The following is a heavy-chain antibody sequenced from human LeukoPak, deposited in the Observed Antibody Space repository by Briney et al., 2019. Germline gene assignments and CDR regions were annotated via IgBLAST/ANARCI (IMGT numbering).Heavy chain of an antibody. V-gene: IGHV1-18*01. CDR2: ISAYNGNT. Sequence: GASVKVSCKASGYTFTSYGISWVRQAPGQGLEWMGWISAYNGNTNYARKLQGRVTMTTDTSTSTAYMELRSLRSDDTAVYYCARGSMVATKDPYYYYGMDVWGQGTTVTVSS. CDR3: ARGSMVATKDPYYYYGMDV. CDR1: GYTFTSYG. D-gene: IGHD5-12*01. J-gene: IGHJ6*02.